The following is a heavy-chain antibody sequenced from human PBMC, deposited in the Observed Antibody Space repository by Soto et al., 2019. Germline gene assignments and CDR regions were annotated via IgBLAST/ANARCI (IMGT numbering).Heavy chain of an antibody. CDR2: INHSGST. J-gene: IGHJ6*03. D-gene: IGHD3-3*01. V-gene: IGHV4-34*01. CDR1: GGSFSAYY. CDR3: ARGVLRFLGWSYSPPKGYYYMDV. Sequence: QVQLQQWGAGLLKPSETLSLTCGVFGGSFSAYYWNWIRQPPGKGLEWIGEINHSGSTNYNPSLKSRVTISVDTSKNQFSLKLSSVTAADTAVYYCARGVLRFLGWSYSPPKGYYYMDVWGKGTTVTVSS.